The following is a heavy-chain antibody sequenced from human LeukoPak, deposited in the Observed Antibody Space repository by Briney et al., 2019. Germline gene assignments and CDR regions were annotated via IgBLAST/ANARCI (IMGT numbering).Heavy chain of an antibody. CDR1: GYTFTSYD. CDR2: MNPNSGNT. CDR3: ARAVGAYGSGTPDDAFDI. D-gene: IGHD3-10*01. J-gene: IGHJ3*02. Sequence: GASVKVSCKASGYTFTSYDINWVRQATGQGLEWMGWMNPNSGNTGYAQKFQGRVTITRNTSISTAYMELSSLRSEDTAVYYCARAVGAYGSGTPDDAFDIWGQGTMVTVSS. V-gene: IGHV1-8*03.